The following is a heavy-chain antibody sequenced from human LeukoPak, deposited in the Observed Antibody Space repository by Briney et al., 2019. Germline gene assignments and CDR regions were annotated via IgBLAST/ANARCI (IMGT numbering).Heavy chain of an antibody. Sequence: NPSGTLSLTCTVSGGSISSYYWSWIRQPPGKGLEWIGYINYSGSTNYNPSLKSRVTISVDTSKNQFSLKLTSVTAADTAVYYCARDSSAFAGWFDPWGQGTLVTVSS. CDR2: INYSGST. CDR3: ARDSSAFAGWFDP. D-gene: IGHD6-19*01. J-gene: IGHJ5*02. V-gene: IGHV4-59*01. CDR1: GGSISSYY.